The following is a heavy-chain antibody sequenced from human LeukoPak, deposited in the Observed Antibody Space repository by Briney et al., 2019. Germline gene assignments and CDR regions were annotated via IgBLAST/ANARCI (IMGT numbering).Heavy chain of an antibody. CDR1: GGSIGSGDYY. Sequence: SQTLSLTCTVSGGSIGSGDYYWSWIRQPPGKGLEWIGYIYYSGSTYYNPSLKSRVTISVDTSKNQFSLKLSSVTAADTAVYYCARETWELLFDYWGQGTLVTVSS. D-gene: IGHD1-26*01. CDR2: IYYSGST. CDR3: ARETWELLFDY. V-gene: IGHV4-30-4*08. J-gene: IGHJ4*02.